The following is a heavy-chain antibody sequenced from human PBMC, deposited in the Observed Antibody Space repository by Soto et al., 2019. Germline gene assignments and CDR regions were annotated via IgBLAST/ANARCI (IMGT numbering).Heavy chain of an antibody. CDR2: IYYSGST. CDR3: ARVKRSSSWYWGEYNWFDP. D-gene: IGHD6-13*01. J-gene: IGHJ5*02. V-gene: IGHV4-59*01. CDR1: GGSISSYY. Sequence: SETLSLTCTVSGGSISSYYWSWIRQPPGKGLEWIGCIYYSGSTNYNPSLKSRVTISVDTSKNQFSLKLSSVTAADTAVYYCARVKRSSSWYWGEYNWFDPWGQGTLVTAPQ.